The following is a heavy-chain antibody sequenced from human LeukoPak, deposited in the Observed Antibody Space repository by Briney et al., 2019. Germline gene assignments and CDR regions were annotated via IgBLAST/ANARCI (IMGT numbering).Heavy chain of an antibody. CDR2: INPSGGST. CDR3: ARGGYYYDSSGYYFFDY. J-gene: IGHJ4*02. Sequence: ASVKVSCKASGYTFTSYYMHWVRQAPGQGLEWMGIINPSGGSTSYAQKFQGRVTMTRNTSISTAYMELSSLRSEDTAVYYCARGGYYYDSSGYYFFDYWGQGTLVTVSS. D-gene: IGHD3-22*01. CDR1: GYTFTSYY. V-gene: IGHV1-46*01.